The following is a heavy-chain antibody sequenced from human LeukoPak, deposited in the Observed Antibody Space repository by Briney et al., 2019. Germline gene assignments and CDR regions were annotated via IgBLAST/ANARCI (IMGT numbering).Heavy chain of an antibody. J-gene: IGHJ4*02. V-gene: IGHV3-23*01. CDR1: GLTFSSYA. CDR2: ISGSGGST. D-gene: IGHD3-10*01. Sequence: GGSLRLSCAASGLTFSSYAMSWVRQAPGKGLEWVSAISGSGGSTYYADSVKGRFTISRDNSKNTLYLQMNSLRAEDTAVYYCARGGGYYGSGSPFDYWGQGTLVTVSS. CDR3: ARGGGYYGSGSPFDY.